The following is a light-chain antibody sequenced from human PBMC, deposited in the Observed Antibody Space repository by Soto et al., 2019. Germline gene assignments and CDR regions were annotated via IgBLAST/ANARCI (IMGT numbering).Light chain of an antibody. V-gene: IGLV2-23*01. CDR2: EGS. CDR3: CSYAAGTNFVL. J-gene: IGLJ3*02. Sequence: QSVLTQPASVSGSPGQSIIISCTAASSDVGTYSLVSWYQQHPGKAPKLMIYEGSRRPSGVSNRFSGSTSGNTASLTISGLQAEDEADYYCCSYAAGTNFVLFGGGTKLTVL. CDR1: SSDVGTYSL.